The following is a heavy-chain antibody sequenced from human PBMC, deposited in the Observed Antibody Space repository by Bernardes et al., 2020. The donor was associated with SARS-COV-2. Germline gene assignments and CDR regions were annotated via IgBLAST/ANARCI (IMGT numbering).Heavy chain of an antibody. CDR2: IYSRGDT. V-gene: IGHV3-66*02. CDR1: GLTVSSNF. D-gene: IGHD3-22*01. Sequence: GGSLRLSCVVSGLTVSSNFINWVRQAPGKGLEWVSVIYSRGDTDYGYSVKGRFTISRDNSKNTVYLQMNSLRADDTAVYYCARNGHFYDSAGYQEQDTFDIWGQGTVVTVTS. J-gene: IGHJ3*02. CDR3: ARNGHFYDSAGYQEQDTFDI.